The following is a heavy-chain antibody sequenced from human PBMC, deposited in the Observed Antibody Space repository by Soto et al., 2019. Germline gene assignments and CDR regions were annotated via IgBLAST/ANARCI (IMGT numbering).Heavy chain of an antibody. CDR3: ATRITVFGLLIPPFDP. J-gene: IGHJ5*02. V-gene: IGHV4-34*08. D-gene: IGHD3-3*01. CDR1: GGSVNGYY. CDR2: INHTGGT. Sequence: SETLSLPCAAYGGSVNGYYWNWIRQPPGKGLEWIGEINHTGGTHYNPSPKSRVTMSVDTSKNQFSLRLSSVTAADTAMYYCATRITVFGLLIPPFDPWGQGTQVTVSS.